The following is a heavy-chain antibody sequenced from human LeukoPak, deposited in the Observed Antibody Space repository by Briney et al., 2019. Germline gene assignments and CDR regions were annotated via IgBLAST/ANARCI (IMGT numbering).Heavy chain of an antibody. Sequence: SDTLSLTCTVSGHPISSYYWSWIRQPPGKALEWIGYIYYSGSTNYNPSLKSRVTISVDTSKNQFSLKLSSVTAADTAVYYCARGTPRLLWFGESFDYWGQGTLVTVSS. D-gene: IGHD3-10*01. CDR2: IYYSGST. J-gene: IGHJ4*02. CDR1: GHPISSYY. CDR3: ARGTPRLLWFGESFDY. V-gene: IGHV4-59*07.